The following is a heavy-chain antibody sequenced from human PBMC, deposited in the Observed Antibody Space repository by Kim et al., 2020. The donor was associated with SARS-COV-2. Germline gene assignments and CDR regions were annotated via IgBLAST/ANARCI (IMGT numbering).Heavy chain of an antibody. Sequence: GGSLRLSCAASGFTFSSYWMHWVRQAPGKGLVWVSRINSDGSSTSYADSVKGRFTISRDNAKNTLYLQMNSLRAEDTAVYYCARGGYFDWLLSGGWFDPWGQGTLVTVSS. CDR3: ARGGYFDWLLSGGWFDP. CDR1: GFTFSSYW. J-gene: IGHJ5*02. CDR2: INSDGSST. V-gene: IGHV3-74*01. D-gene: IGHD3-9*01.